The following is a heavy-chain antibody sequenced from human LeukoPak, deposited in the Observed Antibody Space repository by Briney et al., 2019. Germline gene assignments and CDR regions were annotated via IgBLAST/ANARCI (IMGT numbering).Heavy chain of an antibody. J-gene: IGHJ5*02. D-gene: IGHD3-22*01. CDR2: IYTSGST. Sequence: PSQTLSLTCTVSGGSISSGSYYWSWIRQPAGKGLEWIGRIYTSGSTNYNPSLKSRVTISVDTSKHQFSLKLSSVTAADTAVYYCARGTMIGDWFDPWGQGTLVTVSS. CDR3: ARGTMIGDWFDP. V-gene: IGHV4-61*02. CDR1: GGSISSGSYY.